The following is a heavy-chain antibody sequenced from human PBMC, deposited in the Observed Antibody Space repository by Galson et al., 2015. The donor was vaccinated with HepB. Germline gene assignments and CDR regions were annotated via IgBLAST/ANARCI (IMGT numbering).Heavy chain of an antibody. V-gene: IGHV3-33*01. Sequence: SLRLSCAASGFTFSNYGMHWVRQAPGKGLEWVAVIWYDGSNKHYADSLKGRFTISRDNSKNTLYLQMNSLRVEDTAMYYCARGPQLERLDYWGQGTVVTVSS. D-gene: IGHD1-1*01. J-gene: IGHJ4*02. CDR3: ARGPQLERLDY. CDR2: IWYDGSNK. CDR1: GFTFSNYG.